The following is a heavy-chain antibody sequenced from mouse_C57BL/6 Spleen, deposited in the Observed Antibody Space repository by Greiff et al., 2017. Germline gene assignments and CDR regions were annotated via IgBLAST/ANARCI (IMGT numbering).Heavy chain of an antibody. J-gene: IGHJ4*01. V-gene: IGHV14-3*01. D-gene: IGHD1-1*01. CDR1: GFNIKNTY. CDR2: IDPANGNP. CDR3: ASPYYYGSSPYAMDY. Sequence: EVKLQQSVAELVRPGASVKLSCTASGFNIKNTYMHWVKQRPEQGLEWIGRIDPANGNPKYAPNFQGKATITADTSSNTAYLQLSSLTSEDTAIYYCASPYYYGSSPYAMDYWGQVTSATVSS.